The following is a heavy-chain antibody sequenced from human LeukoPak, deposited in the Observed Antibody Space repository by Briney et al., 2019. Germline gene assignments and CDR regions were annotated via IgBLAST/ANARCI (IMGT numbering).Heavy chain of an antibody. Sequence: PPGGSLRLSCAASGFTFANTAMAWIRQPPGKGLEWVSTITASGVNTYSTDSVKGRFNVSRDKSKNTLYLQMNSLGAEDTAVYYCAKDHDYGTVSGWFDPWGQGTLVTVSS. D-gene: IGHD4-17*01. CDR2: ITASGVNT. J-gene: IGHJ5*02. CDR3: AKDHDYGTVSGWFDP. V-gene: IGHV3-23*01. CDR1: GFTFANTA.